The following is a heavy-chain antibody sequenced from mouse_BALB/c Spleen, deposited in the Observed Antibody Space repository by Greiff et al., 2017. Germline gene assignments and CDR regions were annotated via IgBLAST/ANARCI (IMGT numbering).Heavy chain of an antibody. CDR2: LSSGGST. CDR1: GFTFSSYA. CDR3: AQGASYYAMDY. Sequence: EVMLVESGGGLVKPGGSLKLSCAASGFTFSSYAMSWVRQTPEKRLEWVASLSSGGSTYYPDSVKGRFTISRDNARNIRYLQMSSLRSEDTAMYYCAQGASYYAMDYWGQGTSVTVSS. V-gene: IGHV5-6-5*01. J-gene: IGHJ4*01.